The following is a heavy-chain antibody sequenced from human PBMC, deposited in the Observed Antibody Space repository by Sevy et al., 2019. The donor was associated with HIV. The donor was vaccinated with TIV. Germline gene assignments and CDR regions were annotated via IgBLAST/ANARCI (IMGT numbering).Heavy chain of an antibody. CDR2: IYYSGST. D-gene: IGHD6-13*01. Sequence: SETLSLTCTVSGGSIRSYYWSWIRQPPGKGLEWIGNIYYSGSTNYNPSLKSRVTISLDTSKNQFSLKLSSVTAADTAVYYCARGQQPVLAFDIWGQGTMVTVSS. CDR3: ARGQQPVLAFDI. CDR1: GGSIRSYY. J-gene: IGHJ3*02. V-gene: IGHV4-59*01.